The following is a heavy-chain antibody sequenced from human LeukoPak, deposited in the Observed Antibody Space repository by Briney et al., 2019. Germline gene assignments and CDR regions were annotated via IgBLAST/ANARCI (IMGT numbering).Heavy chain of an antibody. CDR3: ARGAVAGRRGGDY. J-gene: IGHJ4*02. V-gene: IGHV3-30-3*01. D-gene: IGHD6-19*01. CDR1: GFTFSSYA. CDR2: ISCDGSNK. Sequence: TGGSLRLSCAASGFTFSSYAMHWVRQAPGKGLDWVAVISCDGSNKYYADSVKGRFTISRDNSKNTLYLQMNSLRAEDTAVYYCARGAVAGRRGGDYWGQGTLVTVSS.